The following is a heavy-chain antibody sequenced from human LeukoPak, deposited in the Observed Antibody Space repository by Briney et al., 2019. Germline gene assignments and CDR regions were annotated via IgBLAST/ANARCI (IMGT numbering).Heavy chain of an antibody. CDR1: GFTFSSYW. CDR2: INSDGSST. D-gene: IGHD6-6*01. J-gene: IGHJ4*02. CDR3: ARGLSGYASSLGY. Sequence: GGSLRLSCAASGFTFSSYWMHWVRQAPGKGLVWVSRINSDGSSTSYADSVRGRFSIPRDNAKNTLYLQMNSLRAEDTAVYYCARGLSGYASSLGYWGQGTLVTVSA. V-gene: IGHV3-74*01.